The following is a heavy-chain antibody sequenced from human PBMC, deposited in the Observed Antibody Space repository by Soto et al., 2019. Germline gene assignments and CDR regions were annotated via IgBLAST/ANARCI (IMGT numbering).Heavy chain of an antibody. V-gene: IGHV3-11*01. CDR3: ASLAIGTIIRGAPDF. Sequence: TGGSLRLSCAASGFTFSDYYMTWIRQAPGKGLEWVSYISSGGSSIYYADSVKGRFTISRDNAKNSLYLQMSSLRAEDTAMYYCASLAIGTIIRGAPDFWGQGTLVTVSS. D-gene: IGHD3-10*01. J-gene: IGHJ4*02. CDR1: GFTFSDYY. CDR2: ISSGGSSI.